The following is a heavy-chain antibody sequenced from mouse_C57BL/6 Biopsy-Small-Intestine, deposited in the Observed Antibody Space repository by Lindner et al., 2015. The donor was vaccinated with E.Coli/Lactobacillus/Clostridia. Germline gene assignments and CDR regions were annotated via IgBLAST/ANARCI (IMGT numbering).Heavy chain of an antibody. Sequence: VQLQESGPELVKPGASVKISCKASGYAFSNSWMNWVKQRPGKGLEWIGRIYPGDGNTNYNGKFKGEATLTADTSSNTAYMQLSSLTSEDSAVYFCARGTRLDYWGQGTTLTVSS. J-gene: IGHJ2*01. V-gene: IGHV1-82*01. CDR3: ARGTRLDY. CDR2: IYPGDGNT. CDR1: GYAFSNSW. D-gene: IGHD3-3*01.